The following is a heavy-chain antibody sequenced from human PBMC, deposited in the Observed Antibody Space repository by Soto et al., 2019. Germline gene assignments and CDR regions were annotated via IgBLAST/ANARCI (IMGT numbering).Heavy chain of an antibody. Sequence: PAETLSLTCTVSGGSISSYYCSWIRQPPRNGQERNQSIHQSGSTYYTPSHKRRVTMSVHTFKNQLSLKLSSVTAADTAVYYCARYGYRYSARFFECWGQGTRVTVS. J-gene: IGHJ4*02. V-gene: IGHV4-59*04. CDR3: ARYGYRYSARFFEC. D-gene: IGHD5-12*01. CDR1: GGSISSYY. CDR2: IHQSGST.